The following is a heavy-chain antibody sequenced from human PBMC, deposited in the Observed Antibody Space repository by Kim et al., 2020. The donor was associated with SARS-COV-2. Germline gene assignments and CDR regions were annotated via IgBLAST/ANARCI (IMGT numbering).Heavy chain of an antibody. V-gene: IGHV7-4-1*02. CDR2: INTYTGNP. CDR1: GYTFTKNG. J-gene: IGHJ4*02. CDR3: GRDRGYSTSAYVDY. Sequence: ASVTVSCKASGYTFTKNGMTWVRQAPGQGLEWMGWINTYTGNPTYAQGFTGRFVFSLDTSVTTAYLHITSLKPEDTAVYFCGRDRGYSTSAYVDYWGQGTLVTVSS. D-gene: IGHD6-13*01.